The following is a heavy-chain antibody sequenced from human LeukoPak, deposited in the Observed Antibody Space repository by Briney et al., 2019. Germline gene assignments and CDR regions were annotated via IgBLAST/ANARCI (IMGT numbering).Heavy chain of an antibody. D-gene: IGHD3-9*01. CDR2: IYHSGST. CDR1: GGSISSSNW. Sequence: PSETLSLTCAVSGGSISSSNWWSWVRQPPGKGLEWIGEIYHSGSTNYNPSLKSRVTISVDKSKNQFSLKLSSVTAADTAVYYCARRYYDILTGYYSIDYWGQGTLATVSS. CDR3: ARRYYDILTGYYSIDY. V-gene: IGHV4-4*02. J-gene: IGHJ4*02.